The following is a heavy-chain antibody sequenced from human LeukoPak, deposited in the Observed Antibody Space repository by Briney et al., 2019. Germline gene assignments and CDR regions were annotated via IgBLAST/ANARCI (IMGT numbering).Heavy chain of an antibody. CDR3: ARGSTGVYYYYGMDV. CDR1: GGTFSSYA. D-gene: IGHD7-27*01. CDR2: IIPIFGTA. J-gene: IGHJ6*02. Sequence: VASVNVSCKPSGGTFSSYAISWVRQAPGQGLEWMGGIIPIFGTANYAQKFKVRVTITADESTSTAYMELSSLRSEDTAVYYCARGSTGVYYYYGMDVWGQGTTVTVSS. V-gene: IGHV1-69*13.